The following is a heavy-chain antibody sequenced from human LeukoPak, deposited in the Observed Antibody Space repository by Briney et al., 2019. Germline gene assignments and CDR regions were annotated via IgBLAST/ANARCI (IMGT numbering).Heavy chain of an antibody. CDR2: MNPNSGNK. CDR3: ARRWFSPVPSRLPWYFDL. J-gene: IGHJ2*01. CDR1: GYTFTIYD. Sequence: GASVKVSCKASGYTFTIYDINWVRQATGQGLEWMGWMNPNSGNKGYAQKFQGRVTITRNTSISTAYMELSSLRSEDTAVYYCARRWFSPVPSRLPWYFDLWGRGTLVTVSS. V-gene: IGHV1-8*03. D-gene: IGHD2-21*02.